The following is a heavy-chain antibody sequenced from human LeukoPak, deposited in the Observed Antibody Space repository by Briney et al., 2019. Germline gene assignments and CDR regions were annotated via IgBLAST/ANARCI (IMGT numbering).Heavy chain of an antibody. Sequence: GGSLRLSCAASGFTFSSYAMSWVRQTTGKGLEWVSSISSSGGLTFYADSVKGRFTISRDNSKNTLYLQMNSLRAEDTAVYYCANMLSTSRLSWGQGTLVTVSS. V-gene: IGHV3-23*01. J-gene: IGHJ4*02. CDR1: GFTFSSYA. CDR3: ANMLSTSRLS. D-gene: IGHD5/OR15-5a*01. CDR2: ISSSGGLT.